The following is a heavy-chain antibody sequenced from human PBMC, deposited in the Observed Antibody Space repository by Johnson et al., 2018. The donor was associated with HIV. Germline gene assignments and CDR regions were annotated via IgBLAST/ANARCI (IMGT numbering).Heavy chain of an antibody. D-gene: IGHD3-10*01. CDR1: GFTFRSHA. V-gene: IGHV3-30*18. Sequence: QVQLVESGGGVVQPGRSLRLSCAASGFTFRSHAMHWVRQAPGKGLEWVAVISYDGSNKYYADSVKGRFTISRDNSKNTLYLQMNSLRAEDTAVYYCAKDRGLSAFDIWGQGTMVTVSS. CDR2: ISYDGSNK. J-gene: IGHJ3*02. CDR3: AKDRGLSAFDI.